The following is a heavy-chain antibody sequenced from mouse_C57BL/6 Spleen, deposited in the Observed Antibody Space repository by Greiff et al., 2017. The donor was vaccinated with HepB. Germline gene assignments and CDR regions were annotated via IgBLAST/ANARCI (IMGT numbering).Heavy chain of an antibody. CDR3: ARFITPYWYFDV. D-gene: IGHD1-1*01. V-gene: IGHV5-16*01. J-gene: IGHJ1*01. Sequence: EVQLVESEGGLVQPGSSMKLSCTASGFTFSDYYMAWVRQVPEKGLEWVANINYDGSSTYYLDSLKSRFIISRDNAKNILYLQMSSLKSEDTATYYCARFITPYWYFDVWGSGTTVTVSS. CDR2: INYDGSST. CDR1: GFTFSDYY.